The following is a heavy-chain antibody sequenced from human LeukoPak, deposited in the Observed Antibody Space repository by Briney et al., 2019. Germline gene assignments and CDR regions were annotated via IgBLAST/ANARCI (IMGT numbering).Heavy chain of an antibody. Sequence: SVKVSCKASGGTFSSYAISWVRQAPGQGLEWMGGIIPIFGTANYARKFQGRVTITTDESTSTAYMELSSLRSEDTAVYYCARERVVVVIGSDAFDIWGQGTMVTVSS. CDR2: IIPIFGTA. D-gene: IGHD3-22*01. CDR3: ARERVVVVIGSDAFDI. V-gene: IGHV1-69*05. CDR1: GGTFSSYA. J-gene: IGHJ3*02.